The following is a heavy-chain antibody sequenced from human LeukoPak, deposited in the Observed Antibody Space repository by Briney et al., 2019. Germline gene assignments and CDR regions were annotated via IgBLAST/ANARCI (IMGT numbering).Heavy chain of an antibody. CDR2: ISGSGGST. CDR1: GFTFNNYA. D-gene: IGHD3-3*01. CDR3: AKDSEGTRYDFWSGYCDY. Sequence: GSLRLSCAASGFTFNNYAMSWVRQAPGKGLEWVSAISGSGGSTYYTDSVKGRFTISRDNSKNTLYLQMNSLRAEDTAVYYCAKDSEGTRYDFWSGYCDYWGQGTLVTVSS. V-gene: IGHV3-23*01. J-gene: IGHJ4*02.